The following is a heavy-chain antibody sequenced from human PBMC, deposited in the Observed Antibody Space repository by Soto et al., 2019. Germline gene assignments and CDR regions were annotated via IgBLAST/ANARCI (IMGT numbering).Heavy chain of an antibody. Sequence: SGPTLVNPTQTLTLTCTFSGFSLSTSGVGVGWIRQPPGKALEWLALIYWNDDKRYSPSLKSRLTITKDTSKNQVVLTMTNMEPVDTATYYCAHSLAIFGVGGLRGNWFDPWGQGTLVTV. D-gene: IGHD3-3*01. CDR3: AHSLAIFGVGGLRGNWFDP. J-gene: IGHJ5*02. CDR1: GFSLSTSGVG. CDR2: IYWNDDK. V-gene: IGHV2-5*01.